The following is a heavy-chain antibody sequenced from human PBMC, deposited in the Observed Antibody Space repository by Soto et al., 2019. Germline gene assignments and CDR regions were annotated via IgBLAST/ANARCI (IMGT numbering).Heavy chain of an antibody. D-gene: IGHD6-13*01. CDR2: ISAYNGNT. Sequence: QVQLVQSGAEVKKPGASVKVSCKASGYTFTSYGISWVRQAPGQGLGWMGWISAYNGNTNSAQKLQGRVTMTPDTSTNTAYMELRNMRSDDTAVDYCARARAAAADFDYWGQGTLVTVSS. CDR1: GYTFTSYG. J-gene: IGHJ4*02. CDR3: ARARAAAADFDY. V-gene: IGHV1-18*01.